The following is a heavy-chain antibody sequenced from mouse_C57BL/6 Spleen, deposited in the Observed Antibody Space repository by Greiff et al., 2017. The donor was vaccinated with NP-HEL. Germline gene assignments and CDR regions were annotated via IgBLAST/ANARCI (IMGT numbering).Heavy chain of an antibody. J-gene: IGHJ1*03. CDR2: FYPGSGSI. CDR1: GYTFTEYT. CDR3: ARHEGLEPTPYWYFDV. Sequence: QVQLKESGAELVKPGASVKLSCKASGYTFTEYTIHWVKQRSGQGLEWIGWFYPGSGSIKYNEKFKDKATLTADKSSSTVYMELSRLTSEDSAVYFCARHEGLEPTPYWYFDVWGTGTTVTVSS. D-gene: IGHD5-1*01. V-gene: IGHV1-62-2*01.